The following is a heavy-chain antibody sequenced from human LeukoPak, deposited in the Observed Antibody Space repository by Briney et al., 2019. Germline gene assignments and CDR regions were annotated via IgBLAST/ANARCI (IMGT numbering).Heavy chain of an antibody. CDR1: GYSFINYW. CDR2: VYPGDSDI. D-gene: IGHD2-15*01. Sequence: GESLKISCKGSGYSFINYWIGWVRQMPGKGLEWMGFVYPGDSDIRYSPSFQGQVIISADKSISTVYLQWSSLRASDTALYYCAREGSCSGAACPLDYWGQGTLVTVSS. V-gene: IGHV5-51*01. CDR3: AREGSCSGAACPLDY. J-gene: IGHJ4*02.